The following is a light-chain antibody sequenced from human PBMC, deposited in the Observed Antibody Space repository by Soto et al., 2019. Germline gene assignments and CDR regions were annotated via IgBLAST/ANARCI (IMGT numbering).Light chain of an antibody. Sequence: QTVVTQEPSFSVSPGRTVTLTCGLSSGSVSTSYYPSWYQQTPGQAPRTLIYNTNTRSSGVPDRFSASILGNKAALTITGVQADDESDYYCGLYMGSGIWVFGGGTKLTVL. CDR1: SGSVSTSYY. CDR3: GLYMGSGIWV. V-gene: IGLV8-61*01. CDR2: NTN. J-gene: IGLJ3*02.